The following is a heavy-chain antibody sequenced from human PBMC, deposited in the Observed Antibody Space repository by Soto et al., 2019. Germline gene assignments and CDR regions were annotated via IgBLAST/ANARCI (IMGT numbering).Heavy chain of an antibody. J-gene: IGHJ4*02. CDR3: ARSDSSGKTRYYFDY. Sequence: SETLSLTCTVSGGSISSGGYYWSWIRQHPGKGLEWIGYIYNTESTNYNTSLKSRVTISVDTSESQFSLKLSSVTVADTAVYYCARSDSSGKTRYYFDYWGQGTLVTVSS. V-gene: IGHV4-31*03. CDR2: IYNTEST. D-gene: IGHD3-22*01. CDR1: GGSISSGGYY.